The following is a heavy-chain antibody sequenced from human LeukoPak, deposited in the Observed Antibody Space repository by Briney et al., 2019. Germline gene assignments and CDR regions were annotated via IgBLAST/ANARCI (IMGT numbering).Heavy chain of an antibody. CDR3: ARAGAYCGGDCYGDAFDI. CDR1: GGSISSYY. CDR2: IYYSGST. J-gene: IGHJ3*02. Sequence: SETLSLTCTVSGGSISSYYWSWIRQPPGKGLEWIGYIYYSGSTNYNPSLKSRVTISVDTSKNQFSLKLSSVTAADTAVYYCARAGAYCGGDCYGDAFDIWGQGTMVTVSS. D-gene: IGHD2-21*02. V-gene: IGHV4-59*01.